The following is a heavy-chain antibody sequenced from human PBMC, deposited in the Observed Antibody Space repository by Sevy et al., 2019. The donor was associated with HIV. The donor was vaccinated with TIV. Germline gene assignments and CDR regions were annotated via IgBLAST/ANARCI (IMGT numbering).Heavy chain of an antibody. V-gene: IGHV4-39*01. D-gene: IGHD2-2*01. Sequence: SETLSLICTVSSGSISSGSYYWGWIRQPPGKGLEWIGSFHYSGSTYYNPSLRSRVTISADTSKSQLSLKLRSVTAADTAMYYCARHGWSNAPKRYCTGISCYPFDPWGQGTPVTVSS. CDR1: SGSISSGSYY. CDR2: FHYSGST. J-gene: IGHJ5*02. CDR3: ARHGWSNAPKRYCTGISCYPFDP.